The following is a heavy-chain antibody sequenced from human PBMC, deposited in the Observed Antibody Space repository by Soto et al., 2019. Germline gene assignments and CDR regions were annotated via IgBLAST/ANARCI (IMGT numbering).Heavy chain of an antibody. Sequence: QVQLQESGPGLVKPSETLSLTCSDSGGSISRYYWSWIPQPAGKGLECIGRIHSSGSVNYNPSLKSRVSLSVATSTNQFSLKLTLVTAAHTAVYYYAKGSRDFDWLPDYWGQGILITVAS. J-gene: IGHJ4*02. D-gene: IGHD3-9*01. CDR3: AKGSRDFDWLPDY. V-gene: IGHV4-4*07. CDR1: GGSISRYY. CDR2: IHSSGSV.